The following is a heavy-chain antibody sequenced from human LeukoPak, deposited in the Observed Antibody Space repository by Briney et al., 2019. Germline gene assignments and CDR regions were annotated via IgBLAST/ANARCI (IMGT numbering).Heavy chain of an antibody. CDR1: GYSCTSYW. J-gene: IGHJ4*02. CDR3: PRHIGRVMVTDNRRYFDY. V-gene: IGHV5-51*01. Sequence: GASLLISCKGSGYSCTSYWIVWVRQTPGKGLEWMGIIYPGDSNTRYSPSFQGQATTSADKTTSTAYPQWTSLKASDTAMYYCPRHIGRVMVTDNRRYFDYWGPGTLVTASS. CDR2: IYPGDSNT. D-gene: IGHD2-21*02.